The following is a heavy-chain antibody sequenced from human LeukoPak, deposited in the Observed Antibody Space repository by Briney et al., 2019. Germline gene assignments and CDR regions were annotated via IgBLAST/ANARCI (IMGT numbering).Heavy chain of an antibody. Sequence: GGSLRLSCAASGFTFSSYSMNWVRQAPGKGLEWVSFISSSSSYIYYADSVKGRFTISRDNAKNSLYLQMNSLRAEDTAVYYCARGSAPFYDFWSGYYNAANYYYYMDVWGKGTTVTVSS. D-gene: IGHD3-3*01. V-gene: IGHV3-21*01. CDR2: ISSSSSYI. CDR1: GFTFSSYS. CDR3: ARGSAPFYDFWSGYYNAANYYYYMDV. J-gene: IGHJ6*03.